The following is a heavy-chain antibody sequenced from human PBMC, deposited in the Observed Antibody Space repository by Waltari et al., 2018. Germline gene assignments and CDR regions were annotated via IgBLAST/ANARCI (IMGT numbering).Heavy chain of an antibody. CDR2: FEPEDGET. CDR3: ATRYSSSWYHGAFDI. J-gene: IGHJ3*02. CDR1: GYTLTELS. D-gene: IGHD6-13*01. Sequence: QVQLVQSGAEVKKPGASVKVSCKVSGYTLTELSMHWVRQAPGKGLEWMGGFEPEDGETTHAQKSQCRVTMTEDTSTDTAYMELSSLRSEDTAVYYCATRYSSSWYHGAFDIWGQGTMVTVSS. V-gene: IGHV1-24*01.